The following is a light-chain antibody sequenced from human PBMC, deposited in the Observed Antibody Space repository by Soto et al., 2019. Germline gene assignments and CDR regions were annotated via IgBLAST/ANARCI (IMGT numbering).Light chain of an antibody. V-gene: IGKV3-20*01. CDR2: DAS. CDR1: QSVSSSY. J-gene: IGKJ3*01. CDR3: QQYGSSTFT. Sequence: EIVLTQSPGTLSLSPGERATLSCRASQSVSSSYLAWYQQTPGQAPRLLIYDASSRATGIPDRFSGSGSGTDFTLTISRLEPEDFAVYYCQQYGSSTFTFGPGTKVDIK.